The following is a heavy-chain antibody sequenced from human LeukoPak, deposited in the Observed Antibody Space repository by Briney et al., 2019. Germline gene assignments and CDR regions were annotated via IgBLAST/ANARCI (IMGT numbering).Heavy chain of an antibody. V-gene: IGHV4-61*02. CDR2: IYTSGST. D-gene: IGHD2-2*01. CDR1: GGSISSGSYY. CDR3: ARGVVPAATRIDY. Sequence: SETLSLTCTVSGGSISSGSYYWSWIRQPAGKGLEWIGRIYTSGSTNYNPSLKSRVTISVDTSKNQFSLKLSSVTAADTAVYYCARGVVPAATRIDYWGRGTLVTVSS. J-gene: IGHJ4*02.